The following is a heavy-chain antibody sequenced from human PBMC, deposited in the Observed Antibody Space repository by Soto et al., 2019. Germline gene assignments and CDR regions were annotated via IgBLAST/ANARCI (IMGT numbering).Heavy chain of an antibody. CDR3: ARNIDY. CDR1: DGTSRNLGDY. V-gene: IGHV4-30-4*01. CDR2: IYYSGST. Sequence: SSLTMCLTSTVSDGTSRNLGDYWSWIRQPPGKGLEWIGYIYYSGSTYYNPSLKSRVTISVDTSKNQFSLKLSSVSAADTAVYYCARNIDYWRQGTFVTVFS. J-gene: IGHJ4*02.